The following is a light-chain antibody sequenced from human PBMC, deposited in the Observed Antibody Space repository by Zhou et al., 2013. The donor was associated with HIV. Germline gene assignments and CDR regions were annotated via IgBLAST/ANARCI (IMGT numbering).Light chain of an antibody. CDR3: QQLNSYPYT. Sequence: DIQLTQSPSFLSASVGDRVTITCRASQGISSYLAWYQQKPGIAPKLLIYAASTLQSGVPSRFSGSGSGTEFTLTISSLQPEDFATYYCQQLNSYPYTFGQGPSWRSN. J-gene: IGKJ2*01. V-gene: IGKV1-9*01. CDR2: AAS. CDR1: QGISSY.